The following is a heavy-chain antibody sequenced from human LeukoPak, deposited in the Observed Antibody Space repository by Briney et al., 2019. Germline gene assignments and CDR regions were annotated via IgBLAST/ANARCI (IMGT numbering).Heavy chain of an antibody. V-gene: IGHV3-11*05. CDR1: GFTFSDYY. CDR3: AREPPGGTWGYDY. CDR2: ISSSSSYT. Sequence: GGSLRLSCAASGFTFSDYYMSWVRQAPGKGREWVSYISSSSSYTNYADSVKGRFTISRDNAKNSLYLQMNSRRAEDTAVYYGAREPPGGTWGYDYWGQGTLVTVSS. D-gene: IGHD3-16*01. J-gene: IGHJ4*02.